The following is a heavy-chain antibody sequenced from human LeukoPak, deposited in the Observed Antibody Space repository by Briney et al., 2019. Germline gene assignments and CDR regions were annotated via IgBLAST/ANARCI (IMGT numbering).Heavy chain of an antibody. J-gene: IGHJ4*02. D-gene: IGHD3-16*01. CDR3: ARGGFGYVYFDY. Sequence: GGSLRLSCAASGFTFSTYWTSWVRQAPGKGLEWMAHIKQDGSEKYYVDSVKGRFTISRDNAKNSLYLQMNSLRAEDTAVYYCARGGFGYVYFDYWGQGTLVTVSS. V-gene: IGHV3-7*01. CDR2: IKQDGSEK. CDR1: GFTFSTYW.